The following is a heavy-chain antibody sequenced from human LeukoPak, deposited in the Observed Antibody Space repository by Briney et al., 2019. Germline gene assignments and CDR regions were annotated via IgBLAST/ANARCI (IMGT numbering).Heavy chain of an antibody. V-gene: IGHV4-61*02. J-gene: IGHJ6*03. CDR1: GGSISSGSYY. CDR3: AREQVVLAAMGYYYYMDV. D-gene: IGHD2-2*01. CDR2: IYTSGST. Sequence: SQTLSLTCTVSGGSISSGSYYWSWIRQPAGKGLEWIGRIYTSGSTNYNPSLKSRVTISVDTSKNQFSLKLSSVTAADTAVYYCAREQVVLAAMGYYYYMDVWGKGTTVTVSS.